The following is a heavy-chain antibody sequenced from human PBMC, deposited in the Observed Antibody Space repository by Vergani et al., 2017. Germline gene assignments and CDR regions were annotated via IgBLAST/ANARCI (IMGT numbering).Heavy chain of an antibody. CDR3: ARDDTGAAAAGTEKGDAFDI. J-gene: IGHJ3*02. CDR1: GYTFTGYY. CDR2: INPNSGGT. V-gene: IGHV1-2*02. Sequence: QVQLVQSGAEVKKPGASVKVSCKASGYTFTGYYMHWVRQAPGQGLEWMGWINPNSGGTNYAQKFQGRVTMTRDTSISTAYMELSRLRSDDTAVYYCARDDTGAAAAGTEKGDAFDIWGQGTMVTVSS. D-gene: IGHD6-13*01.